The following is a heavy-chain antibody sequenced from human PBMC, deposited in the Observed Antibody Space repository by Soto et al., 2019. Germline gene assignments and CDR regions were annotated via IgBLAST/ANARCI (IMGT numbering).Heavy chain of an antibody. V-gene: IGHV3-48*01. CDR2: ISSSSSTI. CDR1: GFTFSSYS. Sequence: GGSLRLSCAASGFTFSSYSMNWVRQAPGKGLEWVSYISSSSSTIYYADSVKGRFTISRDNAKNSLYLQMNSLRAEDTAVYYCARAPVVAAQNFDYWGQGTLVTVSS. J-gene: IGHJ4*02. D-gene: IGHD2-15*01. CDR3: ARAPVVAAQNFDY.